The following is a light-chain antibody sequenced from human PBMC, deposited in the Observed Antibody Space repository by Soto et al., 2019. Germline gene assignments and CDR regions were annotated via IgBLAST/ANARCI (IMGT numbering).Light chain of an antibody. CDR3: MQSLQTPT. CDR2: XGS. J-gene: IGKJ1*01. CDR1: QSLLQSNGYDX. V-gene: IGKV2-28*01. Sequence: DIVMTQSPLSLPVTPGEPASISCRSSQSLLQSNGYDXXXXXXXXXXXXPXXLXXXGSNRASGVPDRFSGSGSRTDFTLRISRVEAEDVGVYYCMQSLQTPTFGQGT.